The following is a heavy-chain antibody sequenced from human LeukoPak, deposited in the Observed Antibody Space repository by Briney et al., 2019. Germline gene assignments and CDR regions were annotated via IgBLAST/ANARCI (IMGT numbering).Heavy chain of an antibody. CDR3: ARDEPFEGATGDAFDI. J-gene: IGHJ3*02. CDR1: GFTVSSNY. V-gene: IGHV3-53*01. CDR2: IYSGGST. D-gene: IGHD1-26*01. Sequence: GGSLRLSCAASGFTVSSNYMSWVRQAPGKGLEWVSVIYSGGSTYYADSVKGRFTISRDNSKNTLYLQMNSLRAEDTAVYYCARDEPFEGATGDAFDIWAKGQWSPSLQ.